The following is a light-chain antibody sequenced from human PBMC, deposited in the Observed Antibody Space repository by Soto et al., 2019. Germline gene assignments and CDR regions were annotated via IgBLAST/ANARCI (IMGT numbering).Light chain of an antibody. Sequence: EIVMTQSPATLSVSPGDRVTLSCRASQSVSSNLAWYQQQPGQAPRLLIYGASTRATGIPARFSGSGSGTAFTLTISSLQSEDFAVYYCQQYNNWPPLTVGGGTKVEI. V-gene: IGKV3-15*01. CDR1: QSVSSN. CDR3: QQYNNWPPLT. CDR2: GAS. J-gene: IGKJ4*01.